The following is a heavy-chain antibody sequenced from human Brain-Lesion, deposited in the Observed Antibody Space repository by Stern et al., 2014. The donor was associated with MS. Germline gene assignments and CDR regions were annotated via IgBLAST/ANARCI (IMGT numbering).Heavy chain of an antibody. CDR2: VSYGGSNK. CDR1: GFTFGSCA. Sequence: VQLGESGGGVVQPGRPLSLSCVASGFTFGSCAMHWVRQAPGKGPEWGAGVSYGGSNKYYADSVKGRFTISRDNSQNTLYMQMSSLRPEDTAVYYCAKDRQYLTYFFDHWGQGSLVTVSS. V-gene: IGHV3-30*18. J-gene: IGHJ5*02. D-gene: IGHD2/OR15-2a*01. CDR3: AKDRQYLTYFFDH.